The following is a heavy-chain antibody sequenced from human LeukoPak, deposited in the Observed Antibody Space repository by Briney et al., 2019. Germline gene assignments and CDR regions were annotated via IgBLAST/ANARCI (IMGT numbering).Heavy chain of an antibody. CDR1: GYTFTSYG. D-gene: IGHD3-3*01. J-gene: IGHJ4*02. CDR2: ISAYNGNT. V-gene: IGHV1-18*01. Sequence: GASVKVSCKASGYTFTSYGISWVRQAPGQGLEWMGWISAYNGNTNYAQKLQGRVTMTTDTSTSTAYMELRSLRSDDAAVYYCARDNWNDFWSGYFGYWGQGTLVTVSS. CDR3: ARDNWNDFWSGYFGY.